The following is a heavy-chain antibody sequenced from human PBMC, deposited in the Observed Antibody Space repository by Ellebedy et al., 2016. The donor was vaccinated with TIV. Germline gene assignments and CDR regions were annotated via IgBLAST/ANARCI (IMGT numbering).Heavy chain of an antibody. D-gene: IGHD1-26*01. CDR2: IYYSDII. V-gene: IGHV4-28*05. CDR1: DYSFSSSNW. Sequence: SETLSLXXAVSDYSFSSSNWWGWIRQPPGKRLEWIGYIYYSDIIYYNPSLKSRVTMSVDTSKNQFSLRLSSVTAVDTAVYYCARTGDTRAFEIWGQGTIVTVSS. CDR3: ARTGDTRAFEI. J-gene: IGHJ3*02.